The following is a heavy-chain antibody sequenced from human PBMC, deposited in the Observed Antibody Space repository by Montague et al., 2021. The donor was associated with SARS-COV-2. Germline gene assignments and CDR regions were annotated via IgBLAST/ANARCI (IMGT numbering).Heavy chain of an antibody. D-gene: IGHD1-26*01. CDR2: IDWDSDK. V-gene: IGHV2-70*13. J-gene: IGHJ6*02. Sequence: PALVKPPQTLTLTCSFSGFSLSTTGMCISWIRQPPGKALEWLALIDWDSDKYYSTSLKTRLTISKDTSKDQVVLTMTKMDPVDTATYYCARVGFGHYDAVDVWGQGTTVTVSS. CDR3: ARVGFGHYDAVDV. CDR1: GFSLSTTGMC.